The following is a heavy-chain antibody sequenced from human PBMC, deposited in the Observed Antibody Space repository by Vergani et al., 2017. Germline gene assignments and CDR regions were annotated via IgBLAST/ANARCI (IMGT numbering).Heavy chain of an antibody. D-gene: IGHD6-13*01. CDR1: GYSFTSYW. V-gene: IGHV5-51*01. J-gene: IGHJ6*02. CDR2: IYPGDSDT. CDR3: ARSSSSWSWYGGMDV. Sequence: EVQLVQSGAEVKKPGESLKISCTGSGYSFTSYWIGWVRQMPGIGLEWMGIIYPGDSDTRYSPSFQGQVTISADKSISTAYLQWSSLKASDTAMYYCARSSSSWSWYGGMDVWGQGTTVTVSS.